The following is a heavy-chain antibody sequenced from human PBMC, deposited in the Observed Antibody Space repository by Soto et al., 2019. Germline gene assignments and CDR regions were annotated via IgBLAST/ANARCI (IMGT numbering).Heavy chain of an antibody. J-gene: IGHJ4*02. V-gene: IGHV4-30-2*01. Sequence: SETLSLTCAVSGGSISSGGYSWSWIRQPPGKGLEWIGYIYHSGSTYYNPSLKSRVTISVDRSKNQFSLKLSSVTAADTAAYYCVGNWNYGYLDYWGQGTLVTVSS. CDR3: VGNWNYGYLDY. D-gene: IGHD1-7*01. CDR1: GGSISSGGYS. CDR2: IYHSGST.